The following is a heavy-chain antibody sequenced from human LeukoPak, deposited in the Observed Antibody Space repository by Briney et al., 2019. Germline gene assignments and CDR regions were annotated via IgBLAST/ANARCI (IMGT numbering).Heavy chain of an antibody. CDR2: ITGSGDKT. J-gene: IGHJ4*02. Sequence: GGSLRLSCAASGFTFSNYAMHWVRQVPGKGLEWVSGITGSGDKTYYTDSLKGRFTISRDNSKNTLFLQISSLRADDTAVYYCAKDRVTTVTTFFSQFDFWGQGTLVTASS. CDR3: AKDRVTTVTTFFSQFDF. CDR1: GFTFSNYA. D-gene: IGHD4-11*01. V-gene: IGHV3-23*01.